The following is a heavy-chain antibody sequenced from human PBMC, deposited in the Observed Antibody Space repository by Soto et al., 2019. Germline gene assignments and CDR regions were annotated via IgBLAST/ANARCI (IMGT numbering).Heavy chain of an antibody. D-gene: IGHD2-2*01. Sequence: SETLSLTCTVSGGSVSSGSYYWSWIRQPPGKGLEWIGYIYYSGSTNYNPSLKSRVTISVDTSKNQFSLKLSSVTAADTAVYYCARTFCSTTSCQAHDMDVWGQGTTVTVSS. J-gene: IGHJ6*02. CDR2: IYYSGST. CDR3: ARTFCSTTSCQAHDMDV. CDR1: GGSVSSGSYY. V-gene: IGHV4-61*01.